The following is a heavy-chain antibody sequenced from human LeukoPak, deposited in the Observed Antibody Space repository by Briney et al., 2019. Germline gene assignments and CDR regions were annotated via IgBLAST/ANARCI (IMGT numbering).Heavy chain of an antibody. D-gene: IGHD3-16*01. CDR3: ATDGAYGLTY. CDR2: INSDGST. V-gene: IGHV3-74*01. CDR1: GFAFSSYG. J-gene: IGHJ4*02. Sequence: PGRSLRLSCAVSGFAFSSYGMHWVRQAPEKGLVWVSYINSDGSTTYADSVKGRFTISRDNTKDMVYLQMNSLRAEDTAVYYCATDGAYGLTYWGQGALVTVSS.